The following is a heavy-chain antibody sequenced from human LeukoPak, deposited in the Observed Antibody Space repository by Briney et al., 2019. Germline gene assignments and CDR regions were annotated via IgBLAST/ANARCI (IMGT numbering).Heavy chain of an antibody. J-gene: IGHJ4*02. V-gene: IGHV3-7*01. CDR2: IKQDGSEK. CDR3: ARGRSGYSYGFDY. Sequence: GGSLRLSCAASGFTFSSYWMSWVRQAPGKGLEWVANIKQDGSEKYYVDSVKGRFTISRDNAKNSLYLQMNSLRAEDTAVYYCARGRSGYSYGFDYWGQGTLVTVSS. CDR1: GFTFSSYW. D-gene: IGHD5-18*01.